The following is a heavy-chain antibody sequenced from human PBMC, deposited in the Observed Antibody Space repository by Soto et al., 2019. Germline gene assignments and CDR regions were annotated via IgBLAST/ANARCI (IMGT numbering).Heavy chain of an antibody. CDR3: AKDSLSAVAGPGAFDI. D-gene: IGHD6-19*01. J-gene: IGHJ3*02. CDR1: GFTFDDYA. CDR2: ISWNSGSI. V-gene: IGHV3-9*01. Sequence: PGGSLRLSCAASGFTFDDYAMHWVRQAPGKGLEWVSGISWNSGSIGYADSVKGRFTISRDNAKNSLYLQMNSLRAEDTALYYCAKDSLSAVAGPGAFDIWGQGTMVTVSS.